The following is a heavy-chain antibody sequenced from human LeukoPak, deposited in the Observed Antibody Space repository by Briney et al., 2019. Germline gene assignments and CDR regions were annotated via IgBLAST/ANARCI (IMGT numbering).Heavy chain of an antibody. D-gene: IGHD6-13*01. CDR1: GFTFSSYS. CDR3: ARGIAAAGYFDY. CDR2: ISSSSYI. Sequence: GGSLRLSCAASGFTFSSYSMNWVRQAPGKGLEWVSSISSSSYIYYADSVKGRFTISRDNAKNSLYLQMNSLRAEDTAVYYCARGIAAAGYFDYWGQGTLVTVSS. V-gene: IGHV3-21*01. J-gene: IGHJ4*02.